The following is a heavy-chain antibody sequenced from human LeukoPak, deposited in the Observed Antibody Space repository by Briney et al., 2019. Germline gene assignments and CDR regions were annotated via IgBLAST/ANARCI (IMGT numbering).Heavy chain of an antibody. D-gene: IGHD2-2*01. CDR3: TKDRSSTLDDAFDF. Sequence: GRSLRLSCAASGFTFADSAMHWVRQTPGKGLEWVSGIDWSGRTMVYADSVKGRFTISRDNAKNSLYLEMSSLRAEDMALYYCTKDRSSTLDDAFDFWGQGTMATVSS. CDR1: GFTFADSA. V-gene: IGHV3-9*03. CDR2: IDWSGRTM. J-gene: IGHJ3*01.